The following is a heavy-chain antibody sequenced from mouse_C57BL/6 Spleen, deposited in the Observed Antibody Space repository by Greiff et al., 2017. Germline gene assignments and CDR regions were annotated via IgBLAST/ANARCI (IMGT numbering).Heavy chain of an antibody. CDR1: GYSFTSYY. V-gene: IGHV1-66*01. CDR2: IYPGSGNT. Sequence: QVQLQQSGPELVKPGASVKISCKASGYSFTSYYIHWVKQRPGQGLAWIGWIYPGSGNTKYNEKFKGKATLTADTSSGSAYMHLSSLTSADSAVYDCASGDYGSNFFDYWGQGTTLTVSS. D-gene: IGHD1-1*01. CDR3: ASGDYGSNFFDY. J-gene: IGHJ2*01.